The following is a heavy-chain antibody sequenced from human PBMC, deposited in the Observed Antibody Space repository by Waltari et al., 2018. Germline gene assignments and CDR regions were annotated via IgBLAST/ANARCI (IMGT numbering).Heavy chain of an antibody. V-gene: IGHV4-61*01. CDR2: IYYSGST. CDR3: ATTYTVFGVVDY. D-gene: IGHD3-3*01. CDR1: GGSVSSGIYH. Sequence: HLQESGPGLVKPSETLSLTCTVSGGSVSSGIYHWNWIRQPPGKGLEWVGYIYYSGSTNYNPSLNGRATISGDTSNNQFSLELTSVTAADTAVYYCATTYTVFGVVDYWGQGTLVTVSS. J-gene: IGHJ4*02.